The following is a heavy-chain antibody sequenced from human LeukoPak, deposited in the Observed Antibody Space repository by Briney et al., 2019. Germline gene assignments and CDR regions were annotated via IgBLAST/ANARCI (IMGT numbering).Heavy chain of an antibody. D-gene: IGHD5-24*01. V-gene: IGHV3-30*04. J-gene: IGHJ6*02. Sequence: PGGSLRLSCAASGFTFSSYAMHWVRQAPGKGLEWVAVISYDGSNKYYADSVKGRFTISRDNSKNTLYLQMNSLRAEDTAVYYCARDVRDGYTGEDYGMDVWGQGTTVTVSS. CDR2: ISYDGSNK. CDR1: GFTFSSYA. CDR3: ARDVRDGYTGEDYGMDV.